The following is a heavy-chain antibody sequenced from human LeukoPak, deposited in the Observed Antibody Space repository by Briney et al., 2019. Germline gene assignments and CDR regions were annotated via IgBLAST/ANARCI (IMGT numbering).Heavy chain of an antibody. CDR2: IKQDGSEK. J-gene: IGHJ6*03. D-gene: IGHD3-22*01. Sequence: PGGSLRLSCAASGFTFSSYWMSWVRQAPGKGLEWVANIKQDGSEKYYVDSVKGRFTISRDNAKNSLYLQMNSLRAEDTAVYYCARLGYYYDSSGYYYNYYYYYMDVWGKGTTVTVSS. CDR3: ARLGYYYDSSGYYYNYYYYYMDV. V-gene: IGHV3-7*01. CDR1: GFTFSSYW.